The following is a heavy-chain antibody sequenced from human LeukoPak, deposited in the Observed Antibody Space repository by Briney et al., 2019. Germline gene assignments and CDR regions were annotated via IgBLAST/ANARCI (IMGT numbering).Heavy chain of an antibody. D-gene: IGHD2/OR15-2a*01. J-gene: IGHJ4*01. CDR3: ARDFTSQNFFDH. V-gene: IGHV3-21*01. CDR2: SGHGVT. Sequence: GGSLGLTCAASGFIFSDSSMNWVRQAPGKGLEWVSSSGHGVTYYADSVKGRFTISRDDAKNSLFLQMNNLRAEDTAIYYCARDFTSQNFFDHWGQGTLVTVSS. CDR1: GFIFSDSS.